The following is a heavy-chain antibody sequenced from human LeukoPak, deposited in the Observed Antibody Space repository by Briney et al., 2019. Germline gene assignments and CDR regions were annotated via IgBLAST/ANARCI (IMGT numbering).Heavy chain of an antibody. CDR2: ISYDGSNK. J-gene: IGHJ4*02. CDR3: AKAGPAGEVDY. V-gene: IGHV3-30*18. Sequence: PGGSLRLSCAASGFTFSSYGMHWVRQAPGKGLEWVAVISYDGSNKYYADSVKGRFTISRDNSKNTLYLQMNSLRAEDTAVYYCAKAGPAGEVDYWGQGTLVTVSS. D-gene: IGHD6-25*01. CDR1: GFTFSSYG.